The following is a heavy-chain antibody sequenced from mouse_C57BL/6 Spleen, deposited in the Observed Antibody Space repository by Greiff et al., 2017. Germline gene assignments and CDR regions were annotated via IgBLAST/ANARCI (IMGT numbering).Heavy chain of an antibody. D-gene: IGHD4-1*01. J-gene: IGHJ4*01. CDR1: GYPFTSYW. CDR2: IDPSDSET. V-gene: IGHV1-52*01. CDR3: AREEKNLLGHYAMDY. Sequence: QVQLQQPGAELVRPGSSVKLSCKASGYPFTSYWMHWVKQRPIQGLEWIGNIDPSDSETHYNQKFKDKATLTVDKSSSTAYMQLSSLTSEDSAVYYCAREEKNLLGHYAMDYWGQGTSVTVSS.